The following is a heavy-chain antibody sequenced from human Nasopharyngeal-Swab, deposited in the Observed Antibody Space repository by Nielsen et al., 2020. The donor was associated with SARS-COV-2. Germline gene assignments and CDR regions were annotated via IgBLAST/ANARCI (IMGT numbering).Heavy chain of an antibody. J-gene: IGHJ6*02. CDR2: ISGSNNYT. Sequence: VRQAPGKGLEWVASISGSNNYTYYADPVKGRPTISRDNAKNSLFLQVNSLRAEDTAVYYCAREGGRFSSTWYYYSYGMDVWGQGTTVTVSS. D-gene: IGHD6-13*01. V-gene: IGHV3-21*06. CDR3: AREGGRFSSTWYYYSYGMDV.